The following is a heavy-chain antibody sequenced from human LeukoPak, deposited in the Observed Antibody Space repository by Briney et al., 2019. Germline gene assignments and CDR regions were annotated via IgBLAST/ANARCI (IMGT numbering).Heavy chain of an antibody. J-gene: IGHJ5*02. CDR1: GYTFNNYY. CDR3: TREARAGNWFDP. Sequence: ASVKVSCKASGYTFNNYYINWVRQAPGQGLEWMGWINPDSGDTNYAQKFQGRVTMTRDTSINTLYMELSRLTYDDTATFYCTREARAGNWFDPWGQGTLITVS. CDR2: INPDSGDT. V-gene: IGHV1-2*02. D-gene: IGHD5-12*01.